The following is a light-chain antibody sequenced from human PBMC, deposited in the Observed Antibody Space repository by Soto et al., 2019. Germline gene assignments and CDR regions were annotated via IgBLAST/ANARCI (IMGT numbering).Light chain of an antibody. V-gene: IGKV1-5*03. Sequence: DIQMTQSPSTLSASIGDRVTITCRASQSISSWLAWYQQKPGKAPKFLIYEASTLESGGPSRFSGGGSGTEFTLTISSLQPDDFATYYCQQYDSYPLTFGGGTKVEIK. J-gene: IGKJ4*01. CDR3: QQYDSYPLT. CDR2: EAS. CDR1: QSISSW.